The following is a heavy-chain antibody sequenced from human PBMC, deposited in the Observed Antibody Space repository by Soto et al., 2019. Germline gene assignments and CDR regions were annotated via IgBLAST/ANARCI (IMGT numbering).Heavy chain of an antibody. CDR2: ISYAGSDK. CDR1: GFTFSSYV. CDR3: ARDGEWELVLESFYYYGMDV. Sequence: QVQLVESGGGVVQPGRSLRFACAASGFTFSSYVFHWVRQAPGKGLEWVAVISYAGSDKYYADSVKGRFTISRDNSKNMLYLQMNSLRPDDTAVYYCARDGEWELVLESFYYYGMDVWGQGTTVTVSS. J-gene: IGHJ6*02. V-gene: IGHV3-30*04. D-gene: IGHD1-26*01.